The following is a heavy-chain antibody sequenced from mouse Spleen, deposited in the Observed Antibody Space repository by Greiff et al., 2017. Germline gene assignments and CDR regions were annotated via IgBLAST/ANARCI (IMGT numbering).Heavy chain of an antibody. D-gene: IGHD1-1*01. J-gene: IGHJ2*01. CDR3: ARYDYYGSRFDY. V-gene: IGHV1-26*01. Sequence: EVQLQQSGAELVKPGASVKLSCKASGYTFTDYYMNWVKQSHGKSLEWIGDINPNNGGTSYNQKFKGKATLTVDKSSSTAYMELRSLTSEDSAVYYCARYDYYGSRFDYWGQGTTLTVSS. CDR2: INPNNGGT. CDR1: GYTFTDYY.